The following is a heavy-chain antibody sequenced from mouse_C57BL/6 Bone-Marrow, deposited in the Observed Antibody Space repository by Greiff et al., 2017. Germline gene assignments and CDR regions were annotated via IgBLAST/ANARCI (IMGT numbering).Heavy chain of an antibody. V-gene: IGHV1-69*01. Sequence: QVQLQQPGAELVMPGASVKLSCKASGYTFTSYWMHWVKQRTGQGLEWIGEIDPSDSYTNYNQKFKGKSTLTVDKSSSTAYMQLSSLTSEDSAVYYCAREDDGYYVGAMDYWGQGTSVTVSS. CDR3: AREDDGYYVGAMDY. D-gene: IGHD2-3*01. CDR1: GYTFTSYW. J-gene: IGHJ4*01. CDR2: IDPSDSYT.